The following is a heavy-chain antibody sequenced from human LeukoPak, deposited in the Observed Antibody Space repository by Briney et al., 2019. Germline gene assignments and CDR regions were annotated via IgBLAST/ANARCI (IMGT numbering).Heavy chain of an antibody. CDR2: IYSGGST. Sequence: GGSLRLSCAASGFNVSSNYMSWVRQAPGKGLEWVSVIYSGGSTYYADSVKGRFIISRDNSKNMLYLQMNSLRAEDTALYYCARGGYSYGLTYWGQGTLVTVSS. CDR3: ARGGYSYGLTY. V-gene: IGHV3-53*01. CDR1: GFNVSSNY. D-gene: IGHD5-18*01. J-gene: IGHJ4*02.